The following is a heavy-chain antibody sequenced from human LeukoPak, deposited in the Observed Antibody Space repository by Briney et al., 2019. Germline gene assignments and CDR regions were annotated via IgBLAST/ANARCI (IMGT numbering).Heavy chain of an antibody. CDR2: ISSSGSTI. D-gene: IGHD5-12*01. CDR1: GFTFSSYE. CDR3: ARDSIVATTPLDY. J-gene: IGHJ4*02. Sequence: PGGSLRLSCAASGFTFSSYEMNWVRQAPGKGLEGVSYISSSGSTIYYADSVKGRFTISRDNAKHSLYLQMNSLRAEDTAVYYCARDSIVATTPLDYWGQGTLVTVSS. V-gene: IGHV3-48*03.